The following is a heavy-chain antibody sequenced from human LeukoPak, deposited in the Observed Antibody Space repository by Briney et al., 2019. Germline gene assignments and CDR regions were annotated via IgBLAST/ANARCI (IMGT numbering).Heavy chain of an antibody. D-gene: IGHD6-13*01. CDR3: LRDRGYSTYDC. V-gene: IGHV3-48*03. CDR2: ISSSGSTM. CDR1: GFTFSSYE. J-gene: IGHJ4*02. Sequence: PGGSLRLSCAASGFTFSSYEMNWVRQAPGKGLEWVSYISSSGSTMYYADSVKGRFTISRDNAKNSLYLQMNTLRAEDTAVYYCLRDRGYSTYDCWGQGTLVTVSS.